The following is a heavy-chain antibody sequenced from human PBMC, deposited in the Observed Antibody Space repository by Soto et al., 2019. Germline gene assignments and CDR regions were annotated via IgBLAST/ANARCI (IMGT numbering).Heavy chain of an antibody. V-gene: IGHV3-30*18. D-gene: IGHD3-22*01. CDR2: ISYDGSNK. Sequence: GGSLRLSCAASGFTFSSYGMHWVRQAPGKGLEWVAVISYDGSNKYYADSVKGRFTISRDNSKNTLYLQMNSLRAEDTAVYYCAKDEALGVYYYDSSGYPHPYYYGMDVWGQGTTVTVSS. CDR3: AKDEALGVYYYDSSGYPHPYYYGMDV. CDR1: GFTFSSYG. J-gene: IGHJ6*02.